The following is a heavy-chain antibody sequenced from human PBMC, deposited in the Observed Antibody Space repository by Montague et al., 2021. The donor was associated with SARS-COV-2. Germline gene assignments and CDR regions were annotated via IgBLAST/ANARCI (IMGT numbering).Heavy chain of an antibody. J-gene: IGHJ3*02. CDR1: GDSVVDDNGS. CDR2: TYYRSRWFD. D-gene: IGHD3-16*01. CDR3: ARGDGLGPYTGYAFDI. Sequence: CAISGDSVVDDNGSWDWNTHSPSSGLELVCRTYYRSRWFDHYEVXMKXRISIKADTSKNQFSLQLDSVTPEDTAVYYCARGDGLGPYTGYAFDIWGQGTLVTVSS. V-gene: IGHV6-1*01.